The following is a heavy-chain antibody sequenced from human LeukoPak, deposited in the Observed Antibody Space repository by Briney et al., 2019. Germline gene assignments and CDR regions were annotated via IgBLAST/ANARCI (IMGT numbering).Heavy chain of an antibody. J-gene: IGHJ3*02. CDR2: IYYSGST. Sequence: SETLSLTCTVSGGSISSYYWSWIRQPPGKGLEWIGYIYYSGSTNYNPSLKSRVTISVDTSKNQFSLKLSSVTAADTAVYYCARDRRDWDAFDIWGQGTMDTVSS. D-gene: IGHD2-21*02. CDR3: ARDRRDWDAFDI. V-gene: IGHV4-59*01. CDR1: GGSISSYY.